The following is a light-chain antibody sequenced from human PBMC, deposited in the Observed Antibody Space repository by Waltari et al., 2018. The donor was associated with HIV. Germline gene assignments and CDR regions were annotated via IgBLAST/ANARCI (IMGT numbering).Light chain of an antibody. CDR1: QAISNS. V-gene: IGKV1-NL1*01. Sequence: DIQMTQSPSSLSASVGDRVTITCRASQAISNSLAWYQQKPGKAPKLLLYAASRLESGVPSRFSGSRSGTDYALTISSLQPEDFAVYYCQQYFSPPPVTFGGGTKVEIK. CDR3: QQYFSPPPVT. J-gene: IGKJ4*01. CDR2: AAS.